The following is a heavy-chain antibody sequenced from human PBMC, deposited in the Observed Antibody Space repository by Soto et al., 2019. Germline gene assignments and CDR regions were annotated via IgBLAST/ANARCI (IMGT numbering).Heavy chain of an antibody. V-gene: IGHV1-18*01. D-gene: IGHD2-8*01. J-gene: IGHJ6*02. Sequence: QGQLGQSEPEVKKPGASVKVSCKASGYTFSRYGISWVRQAPGQGLEWMGWISGYNGDTIYAQKVQGRVTMTIDTSTYTAYMELRSLTSDDTAIYYCAKNGQPPYYYYVMDVWGQGTTVTVSS. CDR1: GYTFSRYG. CDR2: ISGYNGDT. CDR3: AKNGQPPYYYYVMDV.